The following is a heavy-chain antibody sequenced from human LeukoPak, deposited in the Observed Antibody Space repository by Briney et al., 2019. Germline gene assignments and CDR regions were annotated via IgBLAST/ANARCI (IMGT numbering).Heavy chain of an antibody. J-gene: IGHJ4*02. CDR3: ARITYSSGWAFDY. Sequence: PGGSLRLSCAASGFTFSSYWMSWVRQAPGKGREWVANIKQDGSEKYYVDSVKGRFTISRDNAKNSLYLQMNSLRAEDTAVYYCARITYSSGWAFDYWGQGTLVTVSS. CDR2: IKQDGSEK. CDR1: GFTFSSYW. V-gene: IGHV3-7*01. D-gene: IGHD6-19*01.